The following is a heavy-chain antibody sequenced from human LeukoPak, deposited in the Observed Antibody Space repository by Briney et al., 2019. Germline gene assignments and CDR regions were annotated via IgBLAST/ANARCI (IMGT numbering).Heavy chain of an antibody. CDR3: ARESVGYCSSTSCYQQRVPPNY. Sequence: GGSLRLSCETSGFIFSNCWMTWVRQAPGKGLEWVANIKTDASEKYYADSVKGRFTISRDNAKNSLYLQMNSLRAEDTAVYYCARESVGYCSSTSCYQQRVPPNYWGQGTLVTVSS. J-gene: IGHJ4*02. V-gene: IGHV3-7*01. CDR2: IKTDASEK. D-gene: IGHD2-2*03. CDR1: GFIFSNCW.